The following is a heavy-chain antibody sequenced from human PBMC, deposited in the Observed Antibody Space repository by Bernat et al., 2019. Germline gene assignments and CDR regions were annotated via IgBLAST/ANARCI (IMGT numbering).Heavy chain of an antibody. CDR1: GFIFSDYG. D-gene: IGHD5-18*01. J-gene: IGHJ2*01. V-gene: IGHV3-30*02. Sequence: QAQLVESGGGVVQPGRSLRLSCAASGFIFSDYGMHWVRQAPGKGLEWVAFIQYDGGNKYYADSVKGRFTISRDNSKNTLYLQMNSLRAEDTTVYYCVKGGYSYGYHFDLWGRGTPVTVSS. CDR2: IQYDGGNK. CDR3: VKGGYSYGYHFDL.